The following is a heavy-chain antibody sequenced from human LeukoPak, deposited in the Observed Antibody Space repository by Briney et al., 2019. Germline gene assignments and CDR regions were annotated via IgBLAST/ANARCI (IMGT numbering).Heavy chain of an antibody. Sequence: SETLSLTCAVSGGSISSGGYSWSWIRQPPGKGLEWIGYIYHSGSTYYNPSLKSRVTISVDRSKNQFSLKLSSVTAADTAVYYCARLGGAVAGRTFDPWGQGTLVTVSS. J-gene: IGHJ5*02. CDR1: GGSISSGGYS. D-gene: IGHD6-13*01. CDR3: ARLGGAVAGRTFDP. CDR2: IYHSGST. V-gene: IGHV4-30-2*01.